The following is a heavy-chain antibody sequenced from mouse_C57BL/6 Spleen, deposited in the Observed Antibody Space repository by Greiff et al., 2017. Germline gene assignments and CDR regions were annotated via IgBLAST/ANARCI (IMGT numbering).Heavy chain of an antibody. V-gene: IGHV1-4*01. CDR1: GYTFTSYT. J-gene: IGHJ3*01. CDR2: INPSSGYT. CDR3: ARREDWLAY. Sequence: VKLVESGAELARPGASVKMSCKASGYTFTSYTLHWVKQRPGQGLEWIGYINPSSGYTKYNQKFKDKATLTADKSSSTAYMQLSSLTSEDSAVYYCARREDWLAYWGQGTLVTVSA.